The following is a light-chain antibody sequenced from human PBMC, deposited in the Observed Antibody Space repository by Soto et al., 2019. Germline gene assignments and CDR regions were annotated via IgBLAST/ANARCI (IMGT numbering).Light chain of an antibody. CDR3: QQYGSSPLT. Sequence: EIVLTQSPGTLSLSPGERATLSCRASQSVSSSYLAWYQQKPGQAPRLLIYGASSRATGIPDRFSGSGSGTDFTLTIRRLEPEDFAVYYCQQYGSSPLTFGGGTKVGIK. J-gene: IGKJ4*01. CDR1: QSVSSSY. V-gene: IGKV3-20*01. CDR2: GAS.